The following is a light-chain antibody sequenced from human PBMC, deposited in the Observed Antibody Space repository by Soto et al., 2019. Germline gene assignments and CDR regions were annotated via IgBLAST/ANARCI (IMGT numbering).Light chain of an antibody. CDR1: QSITHF. V-gene: IGKV1-39*01. CDR2: AAS. Sequence: DIQMTQSPSSLSASIGDKLTISCRANQSITHFVNWYQKKPGEVPKLLIYAASRLQSGVPSRFSGSGSGTDFALTINSLQPEDFATYYCQQSYTTPRLSFGGGTRVDLK. CDR3: QQSYTTPRLS. J-gene: IGKJ4*01.